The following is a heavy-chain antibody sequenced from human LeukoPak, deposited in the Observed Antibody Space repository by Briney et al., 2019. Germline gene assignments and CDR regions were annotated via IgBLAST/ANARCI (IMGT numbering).Heavy chain of an antibody. CDR1: GGSISSGDYS. D-gene: IGHD4-17*01. V-gene: IGHV4-30-2*01. CDR3: ARGSYGDGPEPRY. Sequence: SETLSLTSTVSGGSISSGDYSWSWIRQPPGKGLELIGYIFHSGTTYYNPSLKSRVTISVDRSKNQFSLKLTSVTAADTAVYYCARGSYGDGPEPRYWGQGTLVTVSS. CDR2: IFHSGTT. J-gene: IGHJ4*02.